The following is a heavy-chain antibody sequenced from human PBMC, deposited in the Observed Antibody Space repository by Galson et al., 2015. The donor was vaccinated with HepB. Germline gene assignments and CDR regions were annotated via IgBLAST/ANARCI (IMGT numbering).Heavy chain of an antibody. Sequence: HPCAASGLTLSGSAMHRVPPTSGLGLEWLGRDGCTANNYATECDQSVKGRFSISRDDSKNRAFLQMTILKTEDTAVYYCTRLGDLSGYGSAWGQGTLVTGSS. CDR1: GLTLSGSA. CDR3: TRLGDLSGYGSA. CDR2: DGCTANNYAT. D-gene: IGHD6-25*01. J-gene: IGHJ5*02. V-gene: IGHV3-73*01.